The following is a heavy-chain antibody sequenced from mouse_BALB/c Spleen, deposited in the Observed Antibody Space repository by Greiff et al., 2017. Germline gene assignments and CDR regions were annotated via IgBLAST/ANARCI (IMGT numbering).Heavy chain of an antibody. J-gene: IGHJ3*01. CDR2: ISSGGSYT. CDR3: ARDGNGWFAY. CDR1: GFTFSSYA. V-gene: IGHV5-9-4*01. Sequence: EVQRVESGGGLVKPGGSLKLSCAASGFTFSSYAMSWVRQSPEKRLEWVAEISSGGSYTYYPDSVKGRFTISRDNARNILYLQMSSLRSEDTAMYYCARDGNGWFAYWGQGTLVTVSA. D-gene: IGHD2-1*01.